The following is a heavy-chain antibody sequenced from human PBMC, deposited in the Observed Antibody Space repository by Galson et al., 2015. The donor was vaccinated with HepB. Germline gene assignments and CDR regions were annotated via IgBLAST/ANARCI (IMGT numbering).Heavy chain of an antibody. J-gene: IGHJ6*03. CDR2: IIPIFGTA. D-gene: IGHD5-18*01. V-gene: IGHV1-69*13. Sequence: SVKVSCKASGGTFSSYAISWVRQAPGQGLEWMGGIIPIFGTANYAQKFQGRVTITADESTSTAYMELSSLRSEDTAVYYCARNLNEPGYRDTAMVSLSPYYMDVWGKGTTVTVSS. CDR3: ARNLNEPGYRDTAMVSLSPYYMDV. CDR1: GGTFSSYA.